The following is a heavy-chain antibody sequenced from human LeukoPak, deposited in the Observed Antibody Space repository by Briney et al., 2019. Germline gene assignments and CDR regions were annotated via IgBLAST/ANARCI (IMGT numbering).Heavy chain of an antibody. V-gene: IGHV3-74*01. Sequence: PGGSLRLSCAASGFTFSSYWMHWVRQAPGKGLVWVSHIKSDGSSTSYADSVKGRFAISRDNAKNTLFLQMNSLRAEDTAVYYCARYHSSRYYFDYWGQGTLVTVSS. CDR1: GFTFSSYW. J-gene: IGHJ4*02. CDR3: ARYHSSRYYFDY. D-gene: IGHD6-13*01. CDR2: IKSDGSST.